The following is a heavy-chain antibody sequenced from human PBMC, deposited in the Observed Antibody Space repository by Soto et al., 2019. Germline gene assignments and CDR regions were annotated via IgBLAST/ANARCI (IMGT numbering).Heavy chain of an antibody. J-gene: IGHJ6*02. V-gene: IGHV1-69*02. CDR1: GGTFSSYT. D-gene: IGHD5-18*01. Sequence: QVPLVQSGAEVKQPGSSVKVSCKASGGTFSSYTISWVRQAPGQGLEWMGRIIPILGIANYAQKFQGRVTITADKSTSTAYMELSSLRSEDTAVYYCARLPTAGYGTNYGMDVWGQGTTVTVSS. CDR2: IIPILGIA. CDR3: ARLPTAGYGTNYGMDV.